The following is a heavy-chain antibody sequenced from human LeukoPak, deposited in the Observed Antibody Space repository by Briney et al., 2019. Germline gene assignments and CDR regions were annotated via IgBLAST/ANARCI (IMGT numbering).Heavy chain of an antibody. V-gene: IGHV3-48*01. J-gene: IGHJ4*02. CDR1: GFTFSSYS. D-gene: IGHD3-10*01. CDR3: ARDRSYYGSGSFWDY. Sequence: GGSLRLSCAASGFTFSSYSMNWVRQAPGKGLEWVSYISSSSSTIYYADSVKGRFTISRDNAKNSLYLQMNSLRAEDTAVYYCARDRSYYGSGSFWDYWGQGALVTVSS. CDR2: ISSSSSTI.